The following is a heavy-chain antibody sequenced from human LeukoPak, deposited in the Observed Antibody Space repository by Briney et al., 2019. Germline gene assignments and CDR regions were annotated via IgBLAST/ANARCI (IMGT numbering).Heavy chain of an antibody. CDR2: IYHSGST. V-gene: IGHV4-30-2*01. CDR3: ARQLSLLGRRYSYGSGGNFAFDI. J-gene: IGHJ3*02. Sequence: SETLSLTCAVSGGSISSGGYSWSWIRQPPGKGLEWIGYIYHSGSTYYNPSLKSRVTISVDRSKNQFSLKLSSVTAADTAVYYCARQLSLLGRRYSYGSGGNFAFDIWGQGTMVTVSS. CDR1: GGSISSGGYS. D-gene: IGHD5-18*01.